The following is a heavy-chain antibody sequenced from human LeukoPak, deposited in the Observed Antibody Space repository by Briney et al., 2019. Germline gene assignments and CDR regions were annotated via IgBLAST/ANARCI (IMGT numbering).Heavy chain of an antibody. CDR3: ARHHPYYDILTGKESDDAFDI. D-gene: IGHD3-9*01. CDR2: IYPGDSDT. J-gene: IGHJ3*02. Sequence: GESLKISCKGSGYSFTNYWIGWVRQMPGKGLEWMGIIYPGDSDTGYSPSFQGQVIFSADKSINTAYLQWGSLKASDTAMYYCARHHPYYDILTGKESDDAFDIWGQGTMVTVSS. CDR1: GYSFTNYW. V-gene: IGHV5-51*01.